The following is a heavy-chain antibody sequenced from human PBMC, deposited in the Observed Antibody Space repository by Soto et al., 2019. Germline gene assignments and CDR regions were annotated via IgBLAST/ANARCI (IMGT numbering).Heavy chain of an antibody. CDR3: ARDTVRGGHFAHWFDP. CDR2: TWYDGSKG. J-gene: IGHJ5*02. D-gene: IGHD3-10*01. V-gene: IGHV3-33*01. CDR1: GFAFSDYG. Sequence: QVQLVESGGGVVQPGGSLRLSCAASGFAFSDYGIHGARQAPGKGLEWVAITWYDGSKGYYADSVKGRFTISRDNSKSTLYLQLNSMRAEDTAIYYCARDTVRGGHFAHWFDPWGQGTLVTVSS.